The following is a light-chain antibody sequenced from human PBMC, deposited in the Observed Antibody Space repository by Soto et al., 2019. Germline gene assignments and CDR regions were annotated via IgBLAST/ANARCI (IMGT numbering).Light chain of an antibody. CDR2: DND. CDR1: SSNIGSNH. CDR3: GIWDRSLSVLV. V-gene: IGLV1-51*01. Sequence: QSVLTQPPSVSAAPGQKVTISCSGSSSNIGSNHVSWYQQVPGTAPKLLIYDNDKRPSGIPDRFSGSKSGTSATLGIAGLQTGDEANYSCGIWDRSLSVLVFGGGTKVTVL. J-gene: IGLJ2*01.